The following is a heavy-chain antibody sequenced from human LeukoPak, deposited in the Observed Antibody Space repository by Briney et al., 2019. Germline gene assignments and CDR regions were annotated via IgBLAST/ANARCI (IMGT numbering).Heavy chain of an antibody. V-gene: IGHV4-34*01. D-gene: IGHD3-22*01. Sequence: TSETLSLTCAVYGGSFSGYYWSWIRQPPGKGLEWIGEINHSGSTNYNPSLKSRVTISVDTSKNQFSLKLSSVTAADTAVYYCAGQYYYDSSGFDYWGQGTLVTVSS. CDR3: AGQYYYDSSGFDY. CDR1: GGSFSGYY. J-gene: IGHJ4*02. CDR2: INHSGST.